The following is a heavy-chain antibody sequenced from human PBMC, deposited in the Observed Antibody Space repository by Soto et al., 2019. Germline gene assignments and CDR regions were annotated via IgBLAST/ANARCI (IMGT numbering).Heavy chain of an antibody. CDR3: AAATTWNFHFPY. D-gene: IGHD1-7*01. Sequence: QAQLVESGGGVVQPGTSLRLSCAASGFTISTHGMHWVRQAPGKGLEWLANIWYDGSKKFYAESVKGRFSISKDNSKNMLYLQMSILRAADTAVYYCAAATTWNFHFPYWGQGTQVTVSS. CDR1: GFTISTHG. J-gene: IGHJ4*02. CDR2: IWYDGSKK. V-gene: IGHV3-33*03.